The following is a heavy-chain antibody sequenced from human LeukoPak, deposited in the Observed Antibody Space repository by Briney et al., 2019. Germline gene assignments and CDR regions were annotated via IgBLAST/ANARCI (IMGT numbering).Heavy chain of an antibody. J-gene: IGHJ6*02. Sequence: SVKVSCKASGGTFSSYAISWVRQAPGQGLEWMGGIIPIFGTANYAQKFQGRVTITADESTSTAYMELSSLRSEDTAVYYCARVGCSSTSCLYYYGMDVWGQGTTVTVSS. CDR3: ARVGCSSTSCLYYYGMDV. CDR2: IIPIFGTA. D-gene: IGHD2-2*01. CDR1: GGTFSSYA. V-gene: IGHV1-69*01.